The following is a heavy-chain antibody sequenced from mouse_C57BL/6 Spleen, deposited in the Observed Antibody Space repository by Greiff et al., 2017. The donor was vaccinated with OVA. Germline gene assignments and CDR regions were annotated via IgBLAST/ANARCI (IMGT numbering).Heavy chain of an antibody. V-gene: IGHV6-3*01. CDR3: TGGTTVDWYFDV. Sequence: EVQLQQSGGGLVQPGGSMKLSCVASGFTFSNYWMNWVRQSPEKGLEWVAQIRLKSDNYATHYAESVKGRFTISRDDSKSSVYLQMNNLRAEDTGIYYCTGGTTVDWYFDVWGTGTTVTVSS. CDR2: IRLKSDNYAT. CDR1: GFTFSNYW. J-gene: IGHJ1*03. D-gene: IGHD1-1*01.